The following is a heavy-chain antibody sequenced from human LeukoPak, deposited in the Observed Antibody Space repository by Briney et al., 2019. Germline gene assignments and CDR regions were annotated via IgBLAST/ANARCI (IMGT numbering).Heavy chain of an antibody. CDR2: ISRSGSTI. J-gene: IGHJ4*02. D-gene: IGHD1-14*01. CDR3: ATLPLPGLAY. V-gene: IGHV3-48*03. CDR1: GFTFSSYE. Sequence: PGGSLRLSCAAYGFTFSSYEMNWVRQAPGKGLEWVSYISRSGSTIYYADSVKGRFTISRDNAKNSLYLLMSSLRAEDTAVYYCATLPLPGLAYWGQGTLVTVSS.